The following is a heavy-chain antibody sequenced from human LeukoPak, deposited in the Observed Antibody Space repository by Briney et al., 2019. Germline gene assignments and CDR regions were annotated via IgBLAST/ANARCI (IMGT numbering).Heavy chain of an antibody. V-gene: IGHV4-39*01. CDR2: IYYSGST. J-gene: IGHJ4*02. CDR1: GDSISTSSYY. CDR3: ARGPHRRVVITRLYYFDY. D-gene: IGHD3-22*01. Sequence: SETLSLTCSVSGDSISTSSYYWGWIRQPPGKGLEWIGTIYYSGSTYYNPSLTSRVTISVDTSKNQFSLKLSSVTAADTAVYYCARGPHRRVVITRLYYFDYWGQGTLVTVSS.